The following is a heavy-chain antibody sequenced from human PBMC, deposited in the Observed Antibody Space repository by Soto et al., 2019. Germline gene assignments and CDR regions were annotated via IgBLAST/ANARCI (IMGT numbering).Heavy chain of an antibody. V-gene: IGHV5-51*01. CDR1: GYIFTSYW. CDR3: ARRGTYISGWDY. CDR2: IHGGDSNT. D-gene: IGHD6-19*01. Sequence: GQPLKISCKGSGYIFTSYWIGWVRQMPGKGLEWMGIIHGGDSNTRYSPSFEGQVTISTDKSISTAYLQWSSLKASDTAMYYCARRGTYISGWDYWGQGTLVNVSS. J-gene: IGHJ4*02.